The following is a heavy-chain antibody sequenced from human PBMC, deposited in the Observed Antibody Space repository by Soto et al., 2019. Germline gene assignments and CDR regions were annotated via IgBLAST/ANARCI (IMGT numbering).Heavy chain of an antibody. Sequence: QVQLVQSGAEVKKPGSSVKVSCKDSGGTFSSYAISWVRQAPGQGLEWMGGIIPIFGTANYAQKFQGRVTITADKSTSTAYMELSSLRSEDTAVYYCARVLTYYYDSSGYYDYWGQGTLVTVSS. CDR3: ARVLTYYYDSSGYYDY. V-gene: IGHV1-69*06. J-gene: IGHJ4*02. CDR2: IIPIFGTA. D-gene: IGHD3-22*01. CDR1: GGTFSSYA.